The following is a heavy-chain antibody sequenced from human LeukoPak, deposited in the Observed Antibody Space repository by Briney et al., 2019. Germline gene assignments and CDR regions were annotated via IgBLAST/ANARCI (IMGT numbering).Heavy chain of an antibody. CDR1: GFTVSSNY. V-gene: IGHV3-53*01. CDR2: IYSDGST. J-gene: IGHJ4*02. Sequence: GGSLRLSCAASGFTVSSNYMSWVRQAPGKGLEWVSVIYSDGSTYYADSVKGRFTISRDNSKNTLYLQMNSLRAEDTAVYYCAREGQQLGFDYWGQGTLVTVSA. D-gene: IGHD6-13*01. CDR3: AREGQQLGFDY.